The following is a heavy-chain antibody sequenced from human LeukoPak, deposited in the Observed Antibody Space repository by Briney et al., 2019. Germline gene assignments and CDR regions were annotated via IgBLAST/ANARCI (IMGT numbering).Heavy chain of an antibody. CDR3: ARTKLYCSGGSCYSSLDY. CDR2: ISYSGST. Sequence: SETLSLTCTVSGGSISNYYWSWIRQPPGKGLEWFGYISYSGSTISNPSLKSRVTISVDTSKNQFSLKLTSVTAADTALYYCARTKLYCSGGSCYSSLDYWGQGTLVTVSS. V-gene: IGHV4-59*01. CDR1: GGSISNYY. J-gene: IGHJ4*02. D-gene: IGHD2-15*01.